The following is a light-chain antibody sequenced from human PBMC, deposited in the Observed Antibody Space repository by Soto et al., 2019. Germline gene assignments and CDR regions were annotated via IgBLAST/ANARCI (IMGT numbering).Light chain of an antibody. CDR1: QSVSSD. CDR3: QQYYHWPRT. J-gene: IGKJ1*01. CDR2: AAS. Sequence: EIVMTQSPATLSVSPGESATLSCRASQSVSSDLAWYQQKPGQTPRLLIYAASTRATGIPARFSGSGSGTDFNLTITSLQSEDFAVYYCQQYYHWPRTFGQGTKVDIK. V-gene: IGKV3-15*01.